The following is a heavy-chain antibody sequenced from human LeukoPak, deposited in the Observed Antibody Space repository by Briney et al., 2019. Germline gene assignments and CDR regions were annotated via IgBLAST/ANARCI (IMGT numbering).Heavy chain of an antibody. CDR1: GYTFTSYY. CDR3: ARGGVAAAGIDPREAFDI. CDR2: INPSGGST. J-gene: IGHJ3*02. D-gene: IGHD6-13*01. V-gene: IGHV1-46*01. Sequence: ASVKVSCKASGYTFTSYYMHWVRQAPGQGLECMGIINPSGGSTSYAQKFQGGVTMTRDTSTSTVYMELSSLRPEDTAVYYCARGGVAAAGIDPREAFDIWGQGTMVTVSS.